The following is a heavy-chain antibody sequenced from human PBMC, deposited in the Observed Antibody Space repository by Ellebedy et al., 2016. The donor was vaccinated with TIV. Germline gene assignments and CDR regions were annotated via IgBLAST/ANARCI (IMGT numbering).Heavy chain of an antibody. Sequence: GESLKISCKGSGYTFTNYWIAWVRQRPGKGLEWMGFIYPRDSDTRYSPSSQGPVTISADKSINTVYLQWRSLQASDTAVYYCARMVYGSGWDGYFDPWGQGTLVTVSP. CDR1: GYTFTNYW. D-gene: IGHD6-19*01. CDR2: IYPRDSDT. V-gene: IGHV5-51*01. CDR3: ARMVYGSGWDGYFDP. J-gene: IGHJ5*02.